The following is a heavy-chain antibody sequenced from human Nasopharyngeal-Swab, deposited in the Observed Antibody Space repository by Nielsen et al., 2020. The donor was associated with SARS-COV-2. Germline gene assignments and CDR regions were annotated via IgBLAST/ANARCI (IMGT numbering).Heavy chain of an antibody. CDR2: IYSGGST. D-gene: IGHD3-9*01. CDR1: GFTVSSNY. V-gene: IGHV3-53*01. J-gene: IGHJ5*02. Sequence: GGSLRLSCAASGFTVSSNYMSWVRQAPGKGLEWVSVIYSGGSTYYADSVKGRFTISRDNSKNTLYLQMNSLRAEDTAVYYCARGHDILTGYLDWFDPWGQGTLVTVSS. CDR3: ARGHDILTGYLDWFDP.